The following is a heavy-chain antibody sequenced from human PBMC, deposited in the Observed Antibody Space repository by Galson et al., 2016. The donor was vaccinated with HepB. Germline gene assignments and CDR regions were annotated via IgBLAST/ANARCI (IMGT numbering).Heavy chain of an antibody. Sequence: SLRLSCAASGFSFSSYGMHWVRQAPGKGLEWVSVISYDGNKQYFAASVKGRFTISRDNSQNTLYLEMNSLRAEDTAVYYCAKDGRIYCSSASCHDHFHYWGQGTLVTVSS. CDR2: ISYDGNKQ. V-gene: IGHV3-30*18. CDR1: GFSFSSYG. CDR3: AKDGRIYCSSASCHDHFHY. J-gene: IGHJ4*02. D-gene: IGHD2-2*01.